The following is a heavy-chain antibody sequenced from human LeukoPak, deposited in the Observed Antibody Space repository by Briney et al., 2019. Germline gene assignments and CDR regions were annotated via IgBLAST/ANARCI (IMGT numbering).Heavy chain of an antibody. J-gene: IGHJ6*03. V-gene: IGHV3-53*01. CDR1: GFTVSSSY. CDR3: AKYSSWGGNYYYYYMDV. Sequence: GGSLRLSCAASGFTVSSSYMNWVRQAPGEGLEWVSVIYSGGSTSYADSVKGRFTISRDNSKNTLYLQMNSLRAEDTAVYYCAKYSSWGGNYYYYYMDVWGKGTTVTVSS. D-gene: IGHD6-13*01. CDR2: IYSGGST.